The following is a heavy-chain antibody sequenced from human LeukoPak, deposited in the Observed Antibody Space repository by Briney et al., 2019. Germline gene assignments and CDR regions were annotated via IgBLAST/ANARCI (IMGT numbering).Heavy chain of an antibody. J-gene: IGHJ5*02. CDR1: GFTVSSNY. CDR3: ARLPTAINGYFDP. CDR2: IYSGGST. Sequence: GGSLRLSCAASGFTVSSNYMSWVRQAPGKGLEWVSVIYSGGSTYYADSVKGRFTISRDNSKNMLYLQMNSLRAEDTAFYFCARLPTAINGYFDPWGQGALVTVSS. V-gene: IGHV3-66*01. D-gene: IGHD2-2*01.